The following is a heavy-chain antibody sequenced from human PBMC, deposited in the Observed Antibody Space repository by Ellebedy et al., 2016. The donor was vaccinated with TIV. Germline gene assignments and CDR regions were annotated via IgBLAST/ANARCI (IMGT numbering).Heavy chain of an antibody. J-gene: IGHJ4*02. D-gene: IGHD3-10*01. Sequence: GESLKISCAASGFTFSSYAMSWVRQAPGKGLEWVSAISGSGGSTYYADSVKGRFTISRDNSKNTLYLQMNSLRAEDTAVYYCAKGPITMVRGVIITSEYYFDYWGQGTLVTVSS. CDR3: AKGPITMVRGVIITSEYYFDY. CDR2: ISGSGGST. V-gene: IGHV3-23*01. CDR1: GFTFSSYA.